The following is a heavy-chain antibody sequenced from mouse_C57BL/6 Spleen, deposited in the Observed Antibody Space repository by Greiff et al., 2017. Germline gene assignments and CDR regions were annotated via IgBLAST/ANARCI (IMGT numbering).Heavy chain of an antibody. CDR1: GYTFTDYN. J-gene: IGHJ4*01. CDR3: ARGGGYAMDY. CDR2: INPNNGGT. Sequence: EVQLQESGPELVKPGASVKIPCTASGYTFTDYNMDWVKQSPGKSLEWIGDINPNNGGTIYTQKFKGKATFTVDNSSSTAYMELRSLTSEDTAVYYCARGGGYAMDYGGQGTSVTVSS. V-gene: IGHV1-18*01.